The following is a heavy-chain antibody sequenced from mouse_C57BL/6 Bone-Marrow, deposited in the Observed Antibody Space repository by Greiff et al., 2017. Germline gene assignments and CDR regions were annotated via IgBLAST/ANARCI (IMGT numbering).Heavy chain of an antibody. CDR1: GYTFTSYW. CDR2: INPSSGYT. CDR3: AREGYSGDFDY. J-gene: IGHJ2*01. V-gene: IGHV1-7*01. Sequence: VQLQQSGAELAKPGASVKLSCKASGYTFTSYWMHWVKQRPGQGLEWIGYINPSSGYTKYNQKFKDKATLTVDKSSSTAYMQLSSLTSEDSAVYYCAREGYSGDFDYWGQGTTLTVSS. D-gene: IGHD2-12*01.